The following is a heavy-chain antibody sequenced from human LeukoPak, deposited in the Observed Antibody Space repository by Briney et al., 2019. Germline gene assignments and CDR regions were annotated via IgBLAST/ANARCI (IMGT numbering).Heavy chain of an antibody. V-gene: IGHV4-34*01. D-gene: IGHD3-16*02. CDR3: AREGRYDYVWGSYRYTTHFDY. CDR1: GGSFSGYY. J-gene: IGHJ4*02. CDR2: INHSGST. Sequence: SETLSLTCAVYGGSFSGYYWSWIRQPPGKGLEWIGEINHSGSTNYNPSLKSRVTISVDTSKNQFSLKLSSVTAADTAVYYCAREGRYDYVWGSYRYTTHFDYWGQGTLVTVSS.